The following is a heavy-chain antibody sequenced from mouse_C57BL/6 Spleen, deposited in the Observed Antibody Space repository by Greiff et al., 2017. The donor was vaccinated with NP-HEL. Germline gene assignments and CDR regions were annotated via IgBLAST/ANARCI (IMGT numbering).Heavy chain of an antibody. CDR1: GFTFSDSG. J-gene: IGHJ3*01. D-gene: IGHD2-3*01. Sequence: EVNVVESGGGLVKPGGSLKLSCAASGFTFSDSGLHWVRPAPEKGLEWVAYISSGSSTIYYADTVTGRFTISRDNAKNTLFLQMTSLRSEDTAMYYCARLYDGYYGFAYWGQGTLVTVSA. CDR3: ARLYDGYYGFAY. V-gene: IGHV5-17*01. CDR2: ISSGSSTI.